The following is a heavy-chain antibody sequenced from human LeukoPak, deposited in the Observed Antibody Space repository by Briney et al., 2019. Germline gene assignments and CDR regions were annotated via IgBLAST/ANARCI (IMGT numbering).Heavy chain of an antibody. CDR2: IYYSGST. CDR1: GGSISSYY. V-gene: IGHV4-59*01. D-gene: IGHD1-26*01. Sequence: PSETLSLTCTVSGGSISSYYWSWIRQPPGKGLEWIGYIYYSGSTNYNPSLKSRVTISVDTSKNQFSLKLSSVTAADTAVDYCAREEWESSGAFDIWGQGTMVTVSS. J-gene: IGHJ3*02. CDR3: AREEWESSGAFDI.